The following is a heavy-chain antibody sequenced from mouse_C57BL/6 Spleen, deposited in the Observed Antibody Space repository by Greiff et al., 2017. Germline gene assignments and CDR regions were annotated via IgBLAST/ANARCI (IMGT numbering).Heavy chain of an antibody. Sequence: QVQLKQPGAELVKPGASVKLSCKASGYTFTSYWMHWVKQRPGQGLEWIGMIHPNSGSTNYNEKFKSKATLTVDKSSSTAYMQLSSLTSEDSAVYYCARSEDYGYDGGVWYFDVWGTGTTVTVSS. V-gene: IGHV1-64*01. CDR1: GYTFTSYW. D-gene: IGHD2-2*01. CDR2: IHPNSGST. J-gene: IGHJ1*03. CDR3: ARSEDYGYDGGVWYFDV.